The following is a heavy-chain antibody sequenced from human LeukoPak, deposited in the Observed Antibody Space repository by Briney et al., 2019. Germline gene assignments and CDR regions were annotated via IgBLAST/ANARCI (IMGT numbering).Heavy chain of an antibody. CDR1: GGTFSSYA. CDR2: IIPIFGTA. J-gene: IGHJ4*02. Sequence: SVKVPCKASGGTFSSYAISWVRQAPGQGLEWMGGIIPIFGTANYAQKFQGRVTITADESTSTAYMELSSLRSEDTAVYYCARSVPLLDYALDYWGQGTLVTVSS. CDR3: ARSVPLLDYALDY. V-gene: IGHV1-69*13. D-gene: IGHD2/OR15-2a*01.